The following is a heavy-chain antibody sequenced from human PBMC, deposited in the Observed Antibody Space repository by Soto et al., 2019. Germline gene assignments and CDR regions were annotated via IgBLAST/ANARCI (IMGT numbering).Heavy chain of an antibody. V-gene: IGHV3-74*01. D-gene: IGHD3-10*01. Sequence: EVQLVESGGGLVQPGGSLRLSCAASGFTFRSYWMHWVRQTPGKGLVWVSRINSDGSSTRYADSVKGRFTISRDNAKNTLYLQMNSLRDEDTAVYYCANGGYYGSGSFDYWGQGTLVTVSS. CDR1: GFTFRSYW. J-gene: IGHJ4*02. CDR2: INSDGSST. CDR3: ANGGYYGSGSFDY.